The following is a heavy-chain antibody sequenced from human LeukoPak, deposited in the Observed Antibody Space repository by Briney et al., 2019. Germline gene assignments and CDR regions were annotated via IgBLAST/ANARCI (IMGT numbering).Heavy chain of an antibody. V-gene: IGHV3-7*01. CDR1: GFTFSSYW. CDR2: IKQDGSEK. D-gene: IGHD6-13*01. Sequence: PGGSLRLSCAASGFTFSSYWMSGVRQAPGKGLEWVANIKQDGSEKYYVDSVKGRFTISRDNAKNSLYLQMNSLRAEDTAVYYCARDPGYSSSWSENDAFDIWGQGTMVTVSS. J-gene: IGHJ3*02. CDR3: ARDPGYSSSWSENDAFDI.